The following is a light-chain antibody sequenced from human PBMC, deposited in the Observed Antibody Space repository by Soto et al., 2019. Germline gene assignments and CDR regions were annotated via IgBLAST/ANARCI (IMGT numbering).Light chain of an antibody. CDR1: SSNIGAGYD. Sequence: QSVLTQPPSVSGAPGQRVTISCTGSSSNIGAGYDVHWYQQLPGTAPKLLIYGNSNRPSGVPDRFSGSKSGTSASLAITGLQAEDEGDYYCQSYDSSLSGVVFGGGTKATVL. J-gene: IGLJ2*01. CDR3: QSYDSSLSGVV. V-gene: IGLV1-40*01. CDR2: GNS.